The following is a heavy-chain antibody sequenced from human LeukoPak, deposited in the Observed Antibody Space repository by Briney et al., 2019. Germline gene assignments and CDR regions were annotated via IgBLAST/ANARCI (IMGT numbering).Heavy chain of an antibody. Sequence: GGSLRLSCAASGFTFSNAWMSWVRQAPGKGLEWVGRIKSKTDGGTTDYAAPVKGRFTISTDDSKNTLYLQMNSLKTEDTAVYYGPTGQDYFYYYGMDVWGQGPRSPSP. V-gene: IGHV3-15*01. J-gene: IGHJ6*02. CDR2: IKSKTDGGTT. CDR3: PTGQDYFYYYGMDV. CDR1: GFTFSNAW.